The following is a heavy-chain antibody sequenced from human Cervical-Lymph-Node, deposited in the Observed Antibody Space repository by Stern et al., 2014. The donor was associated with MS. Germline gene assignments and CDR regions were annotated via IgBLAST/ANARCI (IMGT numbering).Heavy chain of an antibody. CDR2: TSFVGSNK. V-gene: IGHV3-30*03. J-gene: IGHJ6*01. CDR1: GFSISSLG. CDR3: MGVGDAMDV. Sequence: VQLVESRGGVVQPRRSLRLSCAASGFSISSLGMHCVRPAPGKGLDRVVVTSFVGSNKKYGDAVKGRFSIASDNSNNTMYLQMNSLRPEDTAVYYCMGVGDAMDVWGQGTTVIVSP.